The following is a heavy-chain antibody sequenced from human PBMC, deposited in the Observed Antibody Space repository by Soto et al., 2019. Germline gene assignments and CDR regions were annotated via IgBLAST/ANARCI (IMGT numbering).Heavy chain of an antibody. CDR2: ISSSSSYI. D-gene: IGHD3-10*01. J-gene: IGHJ4*02. CDR3: AIDQSYYYGSENYFDY. CDR1: GFTFSSYS. Sequence: EVQLVESGGGLVKPGGSLRLSCAASGFTFSSYSMNWVRQAPGKGLEWVSSISSSSSYIYYADSVKGRFTISRDNAKNSLYLQMNSLRAGDTAVYYCAIDQSYYYGSENYFDYWGQGTLVTVSS. V-gene: IGHV3-21*01.